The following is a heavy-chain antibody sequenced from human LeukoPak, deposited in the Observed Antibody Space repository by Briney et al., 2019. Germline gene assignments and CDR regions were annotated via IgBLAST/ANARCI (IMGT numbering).Heavy chain of an antibody. CDR3: AELGITMIGGV. CDR1: GFTFSSYE. Sequence: PGGSLRLSCAASGFTFSSYEMNWVRQAPGKGLEWVSYISSSGSTKYYADSVKGRFTISRDNAKNSLYLQMNSLRAVDTAVYYCAELGITMIGGVWGKGTTVTISS. CDR2: ISSSGSTK. D-gene: IGHD3-10*02. J-gene: IGHJ6*04. V-gene: IGHV3-48*03.